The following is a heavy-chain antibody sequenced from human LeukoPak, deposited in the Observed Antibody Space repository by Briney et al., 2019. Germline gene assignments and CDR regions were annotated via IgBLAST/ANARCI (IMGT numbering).Heavy chain of an antibody. V-gene: IGHV3-30*04. CDR2: ISYDGSDK. CDR3: ARAVYRSGGYYFDY. D-gene: IGHD6-19*01. J-gene: IGHJ4*02. CDR1: GFTFSSYA. Sequence: PGGSLRLSCAASGFTFSSYAMQWVRQAPGKGLEWVGVISYDGSDKNYADSVKGRFTISRDNSKNTLYLQMNSLRADDTAVYYCARAVYRSGGYYFDYWGQGTLVIVSS.